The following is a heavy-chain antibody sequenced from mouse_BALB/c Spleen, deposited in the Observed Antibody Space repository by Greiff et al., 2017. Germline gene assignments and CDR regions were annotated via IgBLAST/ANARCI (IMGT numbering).Heavy chain of an antibody. CDR1: GFNIKDYY. V-gene: IGHV14-1*02. CDR3: ARRGDYYGFYAMDY. D-gene: IGHD1-1*01. J-gene: IGHJ4*01. Sequence: VQLQQSGAELVRPGALVKLSCKASGFNIKDYYMHWVKQRPEQGLEWIGWIDPENGNTIYDPKFQGKASITADTSSNTAYLQLSSLTSEDTAVYYCARRGDYYGFYAMDYWGQGTSVTVSS. CDR2: IDPENGNT.